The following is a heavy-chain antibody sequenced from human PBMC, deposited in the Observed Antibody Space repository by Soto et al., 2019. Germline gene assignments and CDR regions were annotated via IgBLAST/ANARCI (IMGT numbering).Heavy chain of an antibody. CDR1: CFTFSNYW. CDR3: ARVWNDGRFDY. CDR2: INQNGGAM. Sequence: VGFLRLSCAASCFTFSNYWMTWVRQAPGKGLEWVASINQNGGAMHYVDSVKGRFTVSRDNAKNSLYLQVNSLRAEDTAVFYCARVWNDGRFDYWGQGTLVTVSS. J-gene: IGHJ4*02. D-gene: IGHD1-1*01. V-gene: IGHV3-7*01.